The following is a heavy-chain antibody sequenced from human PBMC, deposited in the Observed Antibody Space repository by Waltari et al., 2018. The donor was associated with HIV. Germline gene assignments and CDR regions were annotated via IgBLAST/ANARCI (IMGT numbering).Heavy chain of an antibody. CDR1: GFDVSSNY. CDR3: ARMHRYYGSEQSRYFYFGFYV. J-gene: IGHJ6*02. CDR2: IIDNGNT. Sequence: EVQLVESGGDLTQPGGSLRLSCVISGFDVSSNYMSWVRQAPGKGLGWVSVIIDNGNTYYCDSGKGRFTIFRDNSKNTVYLQMNNLRAEDTAVYYCARMHRYYGSEQSRYFYFGFYVWGQGTTVTVS. V-gene: IGHV3-53*01. D-gene: IGHD3-10*01.